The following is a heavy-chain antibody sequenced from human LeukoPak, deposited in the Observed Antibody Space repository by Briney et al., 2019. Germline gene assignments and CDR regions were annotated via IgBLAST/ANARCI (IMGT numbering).Heavy chain of an antibody. J-gene: IGHJ4*02. D-gene: IGHD3-9*01. CDR1: GFTFRSHD. CDR3: ARDISPPLSYENLIGYPPSRY. Sequence: PGGSLRLSCAASGFTFRSHDMNWVRQAPGKGLEWVALIRNDGSKKFYAESVKGRFTISRDNSKKMVYLEMNSLRAEDTAVYYCARDISPPLSYENLIGYPPSRYWGQGTLVTVSS. CDR2: IRNDGSKK. V-gene: IGHV3-33*08.